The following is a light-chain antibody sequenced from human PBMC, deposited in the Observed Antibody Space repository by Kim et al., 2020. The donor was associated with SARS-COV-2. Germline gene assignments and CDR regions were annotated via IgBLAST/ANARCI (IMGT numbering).Light chain of an antibody. CDR3: AAWDDSLKGG. J-gene: IGLJ2*01. CDR1: SSNIGRNY. CDR2: RDT. V-gene: IGLV1-47*01. Sequence: QSVLTQPPSASGTPGQRVTISCSGSSSNIGRNYVYWFRQFPGTAPKILIYRDTQRTSGAPDRFSASKSGTSASLAISGLRSEDEADYYSAAWDDSLKGGFGGGTRLTVL.